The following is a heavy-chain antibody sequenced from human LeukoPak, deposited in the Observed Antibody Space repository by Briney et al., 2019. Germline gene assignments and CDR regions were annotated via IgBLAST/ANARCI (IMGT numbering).Heavy chain of an antibody. CDR1: GLTFTSEA. D-gene: IGHD6-25*01. J-gene: IGHJ2*01. CDR3: AKNGSSGPPPRYFDL. CDR2: ISGSGGST. Sequence: TGGSLRLSCAASGLTFTSEAMSWVRQAPGKGLEWVSGISGSGGSTYYADSVKGRFTISRDSSKNTLYLQLNSLRAEDTAVYYCAKNGSSGPPPRYFDLWGRGTLVTVSS. V-gene: IGHV3-23*01.